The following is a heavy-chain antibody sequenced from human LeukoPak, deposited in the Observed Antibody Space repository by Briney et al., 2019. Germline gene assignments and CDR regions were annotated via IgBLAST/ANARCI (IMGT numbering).Heavy chain of an antibody. CDR3: ARDHPYGGTTYWYFDL. Sequence: GGSLRLSCAASGFTFSGSAMHWVRQASGKGLEWVGRIRSKANSYATAYAASVKGRFTISRDDSKNTAYLQMNSLKTEDTAVYYCARDHPYGGTTYWYFDLWGRGTLVTVSS. D-gene: IGHD4-23*01. V-gene: IGHV3-73*01. J-gene: IGHJ2*01. CDR1: GFTFSGSA. CDR2: IRSKANSYAT.